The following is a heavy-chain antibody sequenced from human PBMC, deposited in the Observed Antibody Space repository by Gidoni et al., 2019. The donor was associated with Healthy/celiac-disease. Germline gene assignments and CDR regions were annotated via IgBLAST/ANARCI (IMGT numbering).Heavy chain of an antibody. V-gene: IGHV1-69*02. CDR2: IIPILGIA. CDR3: ARGDYYDSSGYYIPPLDY. Sequence: QVQLVQSGAEVKKPGSSVKVSCKASGGTFSSYTISWVRQATGQGLEWMGRIIPILGIANYAQKFQGRVTITADKSTSTAYMELSSLRSEDTAVYYCARGDYYDSSGYYIPPLDYWGQGTLVTVSS. J-gene: IGHJ4*02. D-gene: IGHD3-22*01. CDR1: GGTFSSYT.